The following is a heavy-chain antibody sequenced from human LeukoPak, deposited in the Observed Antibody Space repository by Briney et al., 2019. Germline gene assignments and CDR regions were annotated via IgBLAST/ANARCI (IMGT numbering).Heavy chain of an antibody. CDR2: INTDGSST. Sequence: GGSLRLSCAASGFTFSSNWMHWVRQAPGKGLVWVSRINTDGSSTSYADSVKGRFTISRDNAKNTLYLQMNSLRAEDTALYYCARDKNGYSYGYGDFWGQGTLVTVSS. J-gene: IGHJ4*02. CDR1: GFTFSSNW. D-gene: IGHD5-18*01. V-gene: IGHV3-74*01. CDR3: ARDKNGYSYGYGDF.